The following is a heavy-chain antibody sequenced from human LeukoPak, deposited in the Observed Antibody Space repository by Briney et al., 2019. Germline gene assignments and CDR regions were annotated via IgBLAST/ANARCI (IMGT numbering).Heavy chain of an antibody. CDR1: GFPFSAYD. J-gene: IGHJ2*01. V-gene: IGHV3-13*01. Sequence: GGSLRLSCETSGFPFSAYDMHWVRQAPGKGLEWVSAFGSAGDTYYPGAVKGRFTISRDYAKNSLYLQMNSLITGDTAVYFCVRGALPGDNWYFDLWGRGTLVTVAS. CDR2: FGSAGDT. CDR3: VRGALPGDNWYFDL.